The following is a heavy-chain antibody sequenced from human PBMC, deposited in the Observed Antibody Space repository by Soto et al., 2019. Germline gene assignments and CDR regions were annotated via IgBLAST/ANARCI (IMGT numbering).Heavy chain of an antibody. J-gene: IGHJ3*02. V-gene: IGHV1-69*01. CDR1: GGTFSSYA. CDR2: FIPIFGTA. Sequence: QVQLVQSGAEVKKPGSSVKVSCKASGGTFSSYAISWVRQAPGQGLEWMGGFIPIFGTANYAQKFQGRVTITADESTSTAYMELSSLRSEDTAVYYCASGKISGSYYLWAFDIWGQGTMVTVSS. D-gene: IGHD1-26*01. CDR3: ASGKISGSYYLWAFDI.